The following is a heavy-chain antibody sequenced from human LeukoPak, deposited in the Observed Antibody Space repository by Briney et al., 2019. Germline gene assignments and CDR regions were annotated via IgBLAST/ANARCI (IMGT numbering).Heavy chain of an antibody. D-gene: IGHD1-26*01. CDR2: ISYIGTT. V-gene: IGHV4-59*11. CDR3: ARGEVGASDY. Sequence: KPSETLSLTCAVSDDSFSSHYWTWIRQPPGKGLEWIGYISYIGTTNYNPSLKSRVTISVDTSKNQFSLKLSSVTAADTAVYYCARGEVGASDYWGQGTLVTVSS. CDR1: DDSFSSHY. J-gene: IGHJ4*02.